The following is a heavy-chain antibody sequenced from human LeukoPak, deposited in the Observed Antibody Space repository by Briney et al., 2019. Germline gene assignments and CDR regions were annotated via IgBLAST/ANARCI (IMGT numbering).Heavy chain of an antibody. D-gene: IGHD2-21*02. J-gene: IGHJ5*02. CDR3: ARLVVTARGVQFDP. CDR1: GGSISSSSYY. CDR2: IYYSGST. V-gene: IGHV4-39*01. Sequence: SETLSLTCTVSGGSISSSSYYWGWIRQPPGKGLEWIGSIYYSGSTYYNPSLKSRVTISVDTSKNQFSLKLSSVTAAGTAVYCCARLVVTARGVQFDPWGQGTLVTVSS.